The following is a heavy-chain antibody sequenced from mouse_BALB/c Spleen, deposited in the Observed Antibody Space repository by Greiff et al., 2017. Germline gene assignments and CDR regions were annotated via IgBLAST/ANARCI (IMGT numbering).Heavy chain of an antibody. CDR2: ISSGGST. CDR1: GFTFSSYA. V-gene: IGHV5-6-5*01. Sequence: EVQGVESGGGLVKPGGSLKLSCAASGFTFSSYAMSWVRQTPEKRLEWVASISSGGSTYYPDSVKGRFTISRDNARNILYLQMSSLRSEDTAMYYCARVGYYGSSYVYAMDYWGQGTSVTVSS. J-gene: IGHJ4*01. D-gene: IGHD1-1*01. CDR3: ARVGYYGSSYVYAMDY.